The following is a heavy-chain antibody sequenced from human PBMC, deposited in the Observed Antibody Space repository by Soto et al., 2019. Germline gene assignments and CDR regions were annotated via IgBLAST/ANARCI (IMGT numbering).Heavy chain of an antibody. CDR3: VRENYYYGMDV. V-gene: IGHV3-66*01. J-gene: IGHJ6*02. Sequence: GGSLRLSCAASGFTVSTDWMYWGRQAPGKGLEWISVIKSGGNTHYADSVEDRFSISRDNSKNTVYLQMNSLRGEDTAVYYCVRENYYYGMDVWGQGTTVTVSS. CDR1: GFTVSTDW. CDR2: IKSGGNT.